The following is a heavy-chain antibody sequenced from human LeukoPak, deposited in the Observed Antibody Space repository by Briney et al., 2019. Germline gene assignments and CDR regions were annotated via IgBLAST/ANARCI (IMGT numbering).Heavy chain of an antibody. CDR1: GFTVTRNF. CDR2: NYSDGNT. D-gene: IGHD1-1*01. V-gene: IGHV3-53*01. Sequence: GGSLRLSCAASGFTVTRNFMSWVRQAPGKGLEWVSVNYSDGNTYSADSVKGRFTVSRDTSKNTMSLQMNSLRGEATAVYYCARGGSDDWKRFASWGQGTLVTVSP. J-gene: IGHJ4*02. CDR3: ARGGSDDWKRFAS.